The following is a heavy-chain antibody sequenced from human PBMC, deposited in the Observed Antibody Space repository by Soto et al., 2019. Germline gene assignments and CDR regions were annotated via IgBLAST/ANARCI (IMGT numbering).Heavy chain of an antibody. Sequence: GGSLRLSCAAAGFTFSSYAMHWVRQDPGKGLEWVAVISYDGSNKYSGDSVKGRFTISRDNSKNTLYLQMNSLRAEDTAVYYCAREVQLWSYFGYWGQGSRGTVSS. CDR2: ISYDGSNK. CDR1: GFTFSSYA. CDR3: AREVQLWSYFGY. J-gene: IGHJ4*02. D-gene: IGHD5-18*01. V-gene: IGHV3-30-3*01.